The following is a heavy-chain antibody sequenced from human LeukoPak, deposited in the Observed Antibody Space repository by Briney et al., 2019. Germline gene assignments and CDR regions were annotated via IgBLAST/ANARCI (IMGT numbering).Heavy chain of an antibody. J-gene: IGHJ4*02. V-gene: IGHV6-1*01. D-gene: IGHD2-2*01. Sequence: SQTLSLTCAISGDSVSSNSAAWNWIRQSPSRGLEWLGRTYYRSKWYNDYAVSVKSRITINPDISKNQFSLQLNSVTPEDTAVYYCARVNCSSTSCREYYFDYWGQGTLVTVSS. CDR1: GDSVSSNSAA. CDR3: ARVNCSSTSCREYYFDY. CDR2: TYYRSKWYN.